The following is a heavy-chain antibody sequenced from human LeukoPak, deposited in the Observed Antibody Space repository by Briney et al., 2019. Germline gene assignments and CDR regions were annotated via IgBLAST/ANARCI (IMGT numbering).Heavy chain of an antibody. J-gene: IGHJ4*02. CDR1: GGTFSSYA. CDR3: ARGGDYYDSSGYYDYFDY. V-gene: IGHV1-69*05. Sequence: SVKVSCKASGGTFSSYAISWVRQAPGQGLEWMGRIIPIFGTANYAQKFQGRVTITTDESTSTAYMELSSLRSEDTAVYYCARGGDYYDSSGYYDYFDYWGQGTLVTVSS. CDR2: IIPIFGTA. D-gene: IGHD3-22*01.